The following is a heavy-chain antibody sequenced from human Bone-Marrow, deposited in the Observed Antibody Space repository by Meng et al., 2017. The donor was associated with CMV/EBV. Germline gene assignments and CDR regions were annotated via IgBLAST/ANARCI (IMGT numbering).Heavy chain of an antibody. J-gene: IGHJ4*02. V-gene: IGHV3-53*01. CDR3: ARASSY. CDR1: GFTVSSNY. CDR2: IYSGGST. Sequence: GESLKISCAASGFTVSSNYMSWVRQAPGKELEWVSVIYSGGSTYYADSVKGRFTISRDNSKNTLYLQMNSLRAEDTAVYYCARASSYWGQGTLVTVSS.